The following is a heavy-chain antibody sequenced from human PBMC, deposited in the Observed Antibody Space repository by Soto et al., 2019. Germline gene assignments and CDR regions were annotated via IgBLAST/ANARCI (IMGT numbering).Heavy chain of an antibody. Sequence: EVKVVESGGGLVQPGGSLRLSCAASGFTFTTYWTHWVRQVPGKGLVWVSRIKGDGSSLSYADSVKGRFTISRDNVENTVYLQMGSLRADDTAVYYCARGLKNYYGVDVWGQGTTVTVSS. CDR3: ARGLKNYYGVDV. CDR1: GFTFTTYW. J-gene: IGHJ6*02. V-gene: IGHV3-74*01. CDR2: IKGDGSSL.